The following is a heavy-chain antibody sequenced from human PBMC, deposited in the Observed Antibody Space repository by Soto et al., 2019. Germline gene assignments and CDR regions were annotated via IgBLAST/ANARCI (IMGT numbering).Heavy chain of an antibody. CDR1: GFTFSSYS. J-gene: IGHJ4*02. CDR2: ISSSGSYI. Sequence: EVPLVESGGGLVKPGGSLRLSCAASGFTFSSYSMNWVRQAPGKGLEWVSSISSSGSYIYYADSVKGRFTISRDNAKNSLYLQMNSLRAEDTAVYYCARDRRDGYNFDYWGQGTLVTVSS. D-gene: IGHD5-12*01. CDR3: ARDRRDGYNFDY. V-gene: IGHV3-21*01.